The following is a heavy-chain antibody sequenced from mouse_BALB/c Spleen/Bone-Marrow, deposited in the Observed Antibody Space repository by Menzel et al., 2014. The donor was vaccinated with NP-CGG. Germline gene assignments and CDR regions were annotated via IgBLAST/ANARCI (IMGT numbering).Heavy chain of an antibody. V-gene: IGHV1-12*01. CDR2: IYPGNGDT. Sequence: SGAELVKPWASVKMSCKASGYTFTSYNMHWVKQTPGQGLEWIGAIYPGNGDTSYNQKFKGKATLTADKSSSTAYMQLSSLTSEDSAVYYCARDRDEALMDYWGQGTSVTVSS. CDR3: ARDRDEALMDY. CDR1: GYTFTSYN. J-gene: IGHJ4*01. D-gene: IGHD2-14*01.